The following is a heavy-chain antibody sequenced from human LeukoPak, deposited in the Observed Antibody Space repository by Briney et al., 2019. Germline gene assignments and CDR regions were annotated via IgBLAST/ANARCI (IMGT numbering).Heavy chain of an antibody. CDR1: GGSISGYY. D-gene: IGHD2-8*01. CDR3: AREKIVLMVYAIQGGFDY. Sequence: PSETLSLTCTVSGGSISGYYWSWIRQSPGKGLEWIGYIYYSGSTNYNPSLKSRVTISVDTSKNQFSLKLSSVTAADTAVYYCAREKIVLMVYAIQGGFDYWGQGTLVTVSS. J-gene: IGHJ4*02. CDR2: IYYSGST. V-gene: IGHV4-59*01.